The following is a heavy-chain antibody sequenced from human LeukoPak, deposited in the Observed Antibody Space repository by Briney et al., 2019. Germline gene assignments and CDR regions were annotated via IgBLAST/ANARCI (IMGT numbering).Heavy chain of an antibody. CDR2: IIPIFGTA. CDR1: GGTLSSYA. CDR3: ARDVFSRFDP. Sequence: SVKVSCKASGGTLSSYAISWVRQAPGQGLEWMGGIIPIFGTANYAQKFQGRVTITTDESTSTAYMELSSLRSEDTAVYYCARDVFSRFDPWGQGTLVTVSS. J-gene: IGHJ5*02. V-gene: IGHV1-69*05.